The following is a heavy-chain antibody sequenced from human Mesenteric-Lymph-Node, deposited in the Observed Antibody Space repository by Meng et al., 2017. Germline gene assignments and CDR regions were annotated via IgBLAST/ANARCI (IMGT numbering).Heavy chain of an antibody. CDR3: ARGAPGDYGDY. D-gene: IGHD4-17*01. V-gene: IGHV1-69*04. Sequence: KISCAASGFTFSSYAMHWVRQAPGQGLEWMGRIIPILGIANYAQKFQGRVTITADKSTSTAYMELSSLRSEDTAVYYCARGAPGDYGDYWGQGTLVTVSS. CDR2: IIPILGIA. J-gene: IGHJ4*02. CDR1: GFTFSSYA.